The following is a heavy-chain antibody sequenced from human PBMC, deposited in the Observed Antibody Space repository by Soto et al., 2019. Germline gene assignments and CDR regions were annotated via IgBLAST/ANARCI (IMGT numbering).Heavy chain of an antibody. D-gene: IGHD3-22*01. CDR2: IVPIFGTR. CDR3: ARPYEGGYSSNHHYYYALDV. J-gene: IGHJ6*02. Sequence: EASVKVSCKISGGTFSRYSISWVRQAPGQGLEWMGGIVPIFGTRNYAQKFQDRVTITTDESATTAHMELSNLRSEDTAVYYCARPYEGGYSSNHHYYYALDVWGQGTAVTVSS. V-gene: IGHV1-69*05. CDR1: GGTFSRYS.